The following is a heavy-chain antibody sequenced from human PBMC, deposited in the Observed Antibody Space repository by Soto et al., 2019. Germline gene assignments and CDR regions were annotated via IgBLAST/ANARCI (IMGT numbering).Heavy chain of an antibody. J-gene: IGHJ6*02. CDR1: GYSFTSYW. Sequence: PGESLKISCKGSGYSFTSYWIGWVRQMPGKGLEWMGIIYPGDSDTRYSPSFQGQVTISADKSISTAYLQWSSLKASDTAMYYCARGSGDSSSWYISYYYYGMDVWGQGTTVTVSS. CDR3: ARGSGDSSSWYISYYYYGMDV. D-gene: IGHD6-13*01. CDR2: IYPGDSDT. V-gene: IGHV5-51*01.